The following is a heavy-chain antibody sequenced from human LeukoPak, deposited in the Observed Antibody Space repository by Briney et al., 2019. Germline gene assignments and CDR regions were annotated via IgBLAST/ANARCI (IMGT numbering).Heavy chain of an antibody. CDR1: GDSISSYY. CDR2: IYHSGST. CDR3: ARDSVGYYDSSGSPYYFDY. J-gene: IGHJ4*02. D-gene: IGHD3-22*01. V-gene: IGHV4-59*12. Sequence: SETLSLTCTVSGDSISSYYWSWIRQPPGKGLEWIGYIYHSGSTNYNPSLKSRVTMSVDTSKNQFSLKLSSVTAADTAVYYCARDSVGYYDSSGSPYYFDYWGQGTLVTVSS.